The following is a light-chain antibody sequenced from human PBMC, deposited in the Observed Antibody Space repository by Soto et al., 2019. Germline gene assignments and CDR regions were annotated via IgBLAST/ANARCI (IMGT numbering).Light chain of an antibody. CDR3: QAHDSSLSGYV. CDR2: GNS. CDR1: SSNIGAGYD. J-gene: IGLJ1*01. V-gene: IGLV1-40*01. Sequence: QSGLTQPPSVSGAPGQRVTISCTGSSSNIGAGYDVHWYQQFPGTAPKLLIYGNSNRPSGVPDRFSGSKSGTSASLAITGLQVEDEADYYCQAHDSSLSGYVFGTGTKLTVL.